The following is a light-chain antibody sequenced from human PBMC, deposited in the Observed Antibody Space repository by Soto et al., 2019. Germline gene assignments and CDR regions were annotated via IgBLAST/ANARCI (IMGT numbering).Light chain of an antibody. CDR2: DAS. CDR3: QQYNYWPPKIT. CDR1: QTIRSW. Sequence: DIQMTQSPSTLSGSVGDRVTITCRARQTIRSWLAWYQQKPGKAPNLLIYDASSLESGVPSRFSGSGSGTDFTHTISSLQPEDFAVYYCQQYNYWPPKITFGQGTRLEIK. V-gene: IGKV1-5*01. J-gene: IGKJ5*01.